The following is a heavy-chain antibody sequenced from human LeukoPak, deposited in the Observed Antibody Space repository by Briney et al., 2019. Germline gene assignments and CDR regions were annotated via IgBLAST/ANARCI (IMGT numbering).Heavy chain of an antibody. V-gene: IGHV4-39*07. CDR2: LHFSGST. CDR1: GASISSSLSF. D-gene: IGHD6-19*01. CDR3: ARGVGSSGWTFYYYYYYYMDV. J-gene: IGHJ6*03. Sequence: SETLSLTCAVSGASISSSLSFWGWIRQPPGKGLEWIGTLHFSGSTFYNPSLKSRVTISADTSNNLFSLKVGSVTAADTAVYYCARGVGSSGWTFYYYYYYYMDVWGKGTTVTVSS.